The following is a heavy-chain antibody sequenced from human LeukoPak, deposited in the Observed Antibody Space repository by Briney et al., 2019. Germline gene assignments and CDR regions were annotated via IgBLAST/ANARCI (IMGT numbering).Heavy chain of an antibody. V-gene: IGHV3-23*01. Sequence: GGSLRLSCAASGFTFSSYAMSWVRQAPGKGLEWVSAISGSGGSTYYADSVKGRFTISRDNARNSLYLQMNSLRAEDTALYYCAKDATYRDSSGYFYYWGQGTLVTVSS. CDR2: ISGSGGST. D-gene: IGHD3-22*01. CDR1: GFTFSSYA. J-gene: IGHJ4*02. CDR3: AKDATYRDSSGYFYY.